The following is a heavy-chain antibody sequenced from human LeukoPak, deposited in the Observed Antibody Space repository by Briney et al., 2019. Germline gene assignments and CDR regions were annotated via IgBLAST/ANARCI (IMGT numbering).Heavy chain of an antibody. CDR2: ISNTGGNAYYTNA. Sequence: GGSLRLSCAASGFSFSSYGMSWVRQPPGKGLEWVSTISNTGGNAYYTNAYYADSVKGRFTVSRDNSKNTLFLQMDNLRPEDTAVYYCAKDVGSGNYLGFDHWGRGTLVTVSS. J-gene: IGHJ4*02. CDR1: GFSFSSYG. V-gene: IGHV3-23*01. D-gene: IGHD3-10*01. CDR3: AKDVGSGNYLGFDH.